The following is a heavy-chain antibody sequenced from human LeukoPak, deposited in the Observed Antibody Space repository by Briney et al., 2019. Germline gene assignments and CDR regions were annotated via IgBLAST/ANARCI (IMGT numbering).Heavy chain of an antibody. CDR1: GFTFSGYA. Sequence: PGGSLRLSYAASGFTFSGYAMSWVRQAPGKGLEWVSAISGSGGSTYYADSVKGRFTISRDNSKNTLYLQMNSLRAEDTAVYYCAKHYDILTGYYYFDYWGQGTLVTVSS. CDR2: ISGSGGST. J-gene: IGHJ4*02. CDR3: AKHYDILTGYYYFDY. V-gene: IGHV3-23*01. D-gene: IGHD3-9*01.